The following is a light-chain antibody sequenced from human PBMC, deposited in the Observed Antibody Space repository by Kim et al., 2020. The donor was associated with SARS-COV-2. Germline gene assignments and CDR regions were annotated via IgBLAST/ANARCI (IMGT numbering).Light chain of an antibody. CDR2: NVT. Sequence: GQSVIISCTGTSSDIGAYNYVSWYQQHPGKVPKLMIFNVTKRPSGVSNRFSGSKSGDTASLTISGLQVEDEAHYYCSSFTSSNTVVFGGGTNLTVL. J-gene: IGLJ3*02. V-gene: IGLV2-14*03. CDR1: SSDIGAYNY. CDR3: SSFTSSNTVV.